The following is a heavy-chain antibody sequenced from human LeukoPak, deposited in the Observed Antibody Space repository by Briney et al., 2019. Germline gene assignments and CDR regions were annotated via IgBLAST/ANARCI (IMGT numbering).Heavy chain of an antibody. CDR3: ARIRGSTLPISYMDV. CDR2: ISVSGTI. D-gene: IGHD6-13*01. Sequence: GGSLRLSCTASGFRFGGYSIHWVRRAPGKGLEWLSYISVSGTIHADSVMGRVTVSGDNAKNSLYLQMNSLRVEDTAVYYCARIRGSTLPISYMDVWGKGTTVTVSS. J-gene: IGHJ6*03. CDR1: GFRFGGYS. V-gene: IGHV3-69-1*01.